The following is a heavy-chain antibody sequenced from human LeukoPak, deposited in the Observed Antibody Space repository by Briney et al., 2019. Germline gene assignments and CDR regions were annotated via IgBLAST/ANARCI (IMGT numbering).Heavy chain of an antibody. CDR3: ARGYCSGGSCYSRGGGDAFDI. CDR2: ISSIDGST. J-gene: IGHJ3*02. CDR1: GFIFSSYG. D-gene: IGHD2-15*01. V-gene: IGHV3-23*01. Sequence: GGSLRLSCAASGFIFSSYGMHWVRQAPGKGLEWVSGISSIDGSTYYADSVKGRFTVSRDNSKNTLYLQMNSLRAEDTAVYYCARGYCSGGSCYSRGGGDAFDIWGQGTMVTVSS.